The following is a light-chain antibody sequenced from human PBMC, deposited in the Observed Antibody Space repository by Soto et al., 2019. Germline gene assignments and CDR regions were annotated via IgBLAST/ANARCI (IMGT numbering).Light chain of an antibody. J-gene: IGKJ1*01. Sequence: DLPMTQSPSTVSASVGDRVTITCRASQNINTWLAWYQQKPGKAPKLLILKASSLESGVPSRFSGSGSGTEFTLTISSLQPDDLATYYCQQYNNYFWAFGQGTRVEIK. CDR3: QQYNNYFWA. V-gene: IGKV1-5*03. CDR1: QNINTW. CDR2: KAS.